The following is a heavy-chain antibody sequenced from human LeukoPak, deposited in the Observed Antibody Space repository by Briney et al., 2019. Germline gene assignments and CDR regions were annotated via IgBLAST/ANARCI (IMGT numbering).Heavy chain of an antibody. J-gene: IGHJ4*02. CDR3: ASPNFEYSSSSLDY. D-gene: IGHD6-6*01. V-gene: IGHV1-2*02. Sequence: ASVKVSCKASGYTFTGYYMHWVRQAPGQGLEWMGWINPNSGGTNYAQKLQGRVTMTRDTSISTAYMELSRLRSDDTAMYYCASPNFEYSSSSLDYWGQGTLVTVSS. CDR1: GYTFTGYY. CDR2: INPNSGGT.